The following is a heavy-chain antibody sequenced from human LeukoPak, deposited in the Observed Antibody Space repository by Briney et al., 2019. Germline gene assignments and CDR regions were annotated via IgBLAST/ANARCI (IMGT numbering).Heavy chain of an antibody. D-gene: IGHD2-15*01. CDR2: ISSSGSTI. CDR3: ARVGVVVFDY. Sequence: PGGSLRLSCAASGFXFSSYEMNWVRQAPGKGLEWVSYISSSGSTIYYADSVKGRFTISRDNAKNSLYLQMNSLRAEDTAVYYCARVGVVVFDYWGQGTLVTVSS. CDR1: GFXFSSYE. V-gene: IGHV3-48*03. J-gene: IGHJ4*02.